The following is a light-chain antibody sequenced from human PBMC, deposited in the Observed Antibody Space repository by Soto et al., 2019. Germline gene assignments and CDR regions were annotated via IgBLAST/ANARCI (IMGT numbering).Light chain of an antibody. CDR3: QQANNFPIT. CDR2: AAS. J-gene: IGKJ5*01. Sequence: DIQITQFPSSVSASVGDRVTITCRASHDISRWLAWYQQKPGVAPKLLIYAASNLQSGVPSRFSGSGSGTDFTLSITNLQPEDFATYFCQQANNFPITFGQGTRLENK. V-gene: IGKV1D-12*01. CDR1: HDISRW.